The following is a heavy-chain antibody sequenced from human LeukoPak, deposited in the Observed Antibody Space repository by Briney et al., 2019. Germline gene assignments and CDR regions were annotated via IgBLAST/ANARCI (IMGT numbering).Heavy chain of an antibody. CDR3: ARDKTDSSTYSWFDP. CDR1: GYTFTSYY. Sequence: ASVKVSCKASGYTFTSYYMHWVRQAPGQGLEWMGIINPSGGSTSYAQKFQGRVTMTRDMSTSTIYMELSSLRSGDTAVYYCARDKTDSSTYSWFDPWGQGTLVTVSS. D-gene: IGHD6-13*01. CDR2: INPSGGST. V-gene: IGHV1-46*01. J-gene: IGHJ5*02.